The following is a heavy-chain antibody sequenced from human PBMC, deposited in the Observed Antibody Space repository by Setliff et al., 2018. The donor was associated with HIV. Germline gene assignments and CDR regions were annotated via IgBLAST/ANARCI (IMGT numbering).Heavy chain of an antibody. CDR3: ARDLFTVPSREGYDY. Sequence: ASVKVSCKASGGTFSGYAISWVRQAPGQGLELMGGISPIFGTANYAQKFQGRVTITADESTSTAYMELRSLRSDDTAVYYWARDLFTVPSREGYDYWGQGTLVTVSS. V-gene: IGHV1-69*13. D-gene: IGHD1-26*01. CDR2: ISPIFGTA. J-gene: IGHJ4*02. CDR1: GGTFSGYA.